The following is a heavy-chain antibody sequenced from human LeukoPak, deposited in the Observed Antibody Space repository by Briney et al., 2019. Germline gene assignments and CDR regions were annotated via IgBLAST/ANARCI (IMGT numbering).Heavy chain of an antibody. CDR1: GGAFSSYA. CDR2: IIPILGIT. CDR3: ARDPSGGYVPYFDY. Sequence: SVKVSCKASGGAFSSYAISWVRQAPGQGLEWMGRIIPILGITNYAQKFQGRVTITADKSTSTAYMELSSLRSDDTAVYYCARDPSGGYVPYFDYWGQGTLVTVSS. V-gene: IGHV1-69*04. J-gene: IGHJ4*02. D-gene: IGHD3-16*01.